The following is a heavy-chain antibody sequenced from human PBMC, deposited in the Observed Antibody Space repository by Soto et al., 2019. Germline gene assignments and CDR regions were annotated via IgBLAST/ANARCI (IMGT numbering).Heavy chain of an antibody. CDR2: INPNSGGT. D-gene: IGHD2-2*01. V-gene: IGHV1-2*02. CDR3: ARASIRGYCSSTSCYQNY. J-gene: IGHJ4*02. Sequence: ASVKVSCKASGYTFTGYYMHWVRESPGQGLEWMGWINPNSGGTNYAQKFQGRVTMTRDTSISTAYMELSRLRSDDTAAYYCARASIRGYCSSTSCYQNYWGQGTLVTVSS. CDR1: GYTFTGYY.